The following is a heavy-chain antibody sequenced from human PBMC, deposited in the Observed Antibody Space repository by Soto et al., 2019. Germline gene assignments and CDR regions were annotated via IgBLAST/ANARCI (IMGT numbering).Heavy chain of an antibody. J-gene: IGHJ5*02. CDR2: FDPEHDET. V-gene: IGHV1-24*01. CDR1: GYTLAEVS. CDR3: AAAASCHGATCCSGHNWFDP. Sequence: ASVKVSCKVSGYTLAEVSIHWVRQAPGKGLEWMGGFDPEHDETLFAQRFQGRLTMTEDSSADTAYMELSGLLSEDTAVYYCAAAASCHGATCCSGHNWFDPWGQGTLVTVSS. D-gene: IGHD2-2*01.